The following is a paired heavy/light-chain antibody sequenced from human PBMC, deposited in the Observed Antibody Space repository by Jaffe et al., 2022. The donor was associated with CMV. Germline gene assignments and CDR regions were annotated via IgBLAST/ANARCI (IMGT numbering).Heavy chain of an antibody. CDR2: ISESGVNT. V-gene: IGHV3-23*01. CDR1: GFIFSNYA. D-gene: IGHD1-7*01. CDR3: AKDRRGNWNYVGAFDI. J-gene: IGHJ3*02. Sequence: EVQLLESGGGLVQPGGSLRLSCAASGFIFSNYAMSWVRQAPGRGLEWVSGISESGVNTHYADSVKGRFTISRDNSKNTLYLQMNSLRAEDTAVYYCAKDRRGNWNYVGAFDIWGQGTMVTVSA.
Light chain of an antibody. CDR3: QQYGRSPWT. Sequence: ENVLTQSPGTLSLSPGERATLSCRASQSVSSSYLAWYQQKPGQAPRLLIYGASSRATGIPDRFSGSGSGTDFTLTISRLEPEDFAVYYCQQYGRSPWTFGQGTKVEIK. J-gene: IGKJ1*01. V-gene: IGKV3-20*01. CDR1: QSVSSSY. CDR2: GAS.